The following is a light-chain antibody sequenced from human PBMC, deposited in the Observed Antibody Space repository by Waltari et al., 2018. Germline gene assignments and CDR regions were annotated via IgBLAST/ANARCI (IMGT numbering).Light chain of an antibody. CDR1: ASITAIKL. CDR3: AAWDDSLNGRWV. J-gene: IGLJ3*02. V-gene: IGLV1-44*01. CDR2: RRD. Sequence: QSVLTQPPSVPGTLGQRVPKSCSGSASITAIKLVNRPQQFHVKAPKLLIYRRDQRPSGAPDRCSGSKAGTSASLAISGLQSEDEADYYCAAWDDSLNGRWVFGGGTKVTVL.